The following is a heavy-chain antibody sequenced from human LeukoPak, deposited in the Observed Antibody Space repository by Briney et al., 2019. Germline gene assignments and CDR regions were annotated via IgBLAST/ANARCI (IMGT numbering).Heavy chain of an antibody. D-gene: IGHD4-17*01. V-gene: IGHV3-23*01. Sequence: GGSLRLSCAASEFDFSSHAMTWVRQAPGKGLEWVSAISISGSKTYYADSVKGRFTISRDNSKNTLYLHMNSLRAEDTAVYYCANEIRPNDYWGQGTQVTVSS. J-gene: IGHJ4*02. CDR1: EFDFSSHA. CDR3: ANEIRPNDY. CDR2: ISISGSKT.